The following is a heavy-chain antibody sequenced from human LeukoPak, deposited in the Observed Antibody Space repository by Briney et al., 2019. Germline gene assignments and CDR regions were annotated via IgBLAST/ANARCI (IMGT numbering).Heavy chain of an antibody. CDR2: ISYDGSNK. V-gene: IGHV3-30-3*01. CDR1: GFTFSSYA. CDR3: ARDSLSGHFGY. Sequence: GGSLRLSCAASGFTFSSYAMHWVRQAPGKGLEWVAVISYDGSNKYYADSVKGRFTISRDNSKNTLYLQMNSLRAEDTAVYYCARDSLSGHFGYWGQGTLVTVSS. J-gene: IGHJ4*02. D-gene: IGHD7-27*01.